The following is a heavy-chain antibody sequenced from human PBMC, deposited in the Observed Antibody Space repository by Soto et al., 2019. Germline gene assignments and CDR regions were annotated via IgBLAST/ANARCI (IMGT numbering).Heavy chain of an antibody. CDR2: ISSSSSYI. CDR1: GFTFSSYS. Sequence: GGSLRLSCAASGFTFSSYSMNWVRQAPGKGLEWVSSISSSSSYIYYADSVKGRFTISRDNAKNSLYLQMNSLRAEDTAVYYCASDNHYYDSSGYVCWGQGTLVTVSS. V-gene: IGHV3-21*01. D-gene: IGHD3-22*01. CDR3: ASDNHYYDSSGYVC. J-gene: IGHJ4*02.